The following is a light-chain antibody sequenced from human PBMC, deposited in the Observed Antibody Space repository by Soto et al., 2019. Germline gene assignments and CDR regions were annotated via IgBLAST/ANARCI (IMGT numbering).Light chain of an antibody. J-gene: IGKJ2*01. Sequence: EVVLTQSPGTLSLSPGERATLSCRASQSVGSSYLAWYHQKPGQAPRLLIYGASSRATGIPDRFSGSGSGTDFTLTISRLEPEDFAVFYCQQYGSSPYTFGQGTKLEIK. CDR2: GAS. V-gene: IGKV3-20*01. CDR3: QQYGSSPYT. CDR1: QSVGSSY.